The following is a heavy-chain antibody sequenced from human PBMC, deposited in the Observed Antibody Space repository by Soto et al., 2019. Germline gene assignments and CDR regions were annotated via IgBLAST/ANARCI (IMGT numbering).Heavy chain of an antibody. Sequence: PSETLSLTCTVSGGSISSYYWSWIRQPPGKGLEWIGYIYYSGSTNYNPSLKSRVTISVDTSKNQFSLKLSSVTAADTAVYYCARERASGDLDYWGQGTRVTVSS. V-gene: IGHV4-59*01. CDR2: IYYSGST. CDR3: ARERASGDLDY. CDR1: GGSISSYY. J-gene: IGHJ4*02. D-gene: IGHD2-21*02.